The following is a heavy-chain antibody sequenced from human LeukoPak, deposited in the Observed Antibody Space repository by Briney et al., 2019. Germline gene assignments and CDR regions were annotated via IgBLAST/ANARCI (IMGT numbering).Heavy chain of an antibody. J-gene: IGHJ4*02. Sequence: SGTLSLTCAVSGGSISSSNWWSWVRQPPGKGLEWIGEVYHSRSTNYNPSLTSRVTISVDKSKNQFSLKLSSVTAADTAVYYCARDASSGSYFDHWGQGTLVTVSS. CDR1: GGSISSSNW. CDR3: ARDASSGSYFDH. D-gene: IGHD1-26*01. V-gene: IGHV4-4*02. CDR2: VYHSRST.